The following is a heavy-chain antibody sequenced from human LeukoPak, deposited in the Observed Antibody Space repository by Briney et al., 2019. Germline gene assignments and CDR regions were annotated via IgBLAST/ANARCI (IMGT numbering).Heavy chain of an antibody. J-gene: IGHJ4*02. Sequence: GGSLRLSCAASGFTFSDYYMSWIRQAPGKGLEWVSYISSSGSTIYYADSVKGRFTISRDNAKNSLYLQMNSLRAEDTAVYYCARVLPDYYDSSGQGYYFDYWGQGTLVTVSS. CDR2: ISSSGSTI. CDR3: ARVLPDYYDSSGQGYYFDY. V-gene: IGHV3-11*01. D-gene: IGHD3-22*01. CDR1: GFTFSDYY.